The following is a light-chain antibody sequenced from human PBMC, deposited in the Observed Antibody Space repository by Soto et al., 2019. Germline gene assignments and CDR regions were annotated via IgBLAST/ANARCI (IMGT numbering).Light chain of an antibody. CDR2: DAS. V-gene: IGKV3-11*01. CDR1: QSLSSY. Sequence: EIVLTQSPATLSLSPGERATLSCRASQSLSSYLAWYQQKPGQAPRLLIFDASNRATGIPARFGGSGSGTDFTLTISSLEPEDFAVYYCQQRSNWPPLTFGGRTKVEIK. J-gene: IGKJ4*01. CDR3: QQRSNWPPLT.